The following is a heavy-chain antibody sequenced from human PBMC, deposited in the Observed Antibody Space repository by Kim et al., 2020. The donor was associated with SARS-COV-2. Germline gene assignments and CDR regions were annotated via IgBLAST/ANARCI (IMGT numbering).Heavy chain of an antibody. V-gene: IGHV1-69*01. CDR1: GGTFSSYA. D-gene: IGHD1-26*01. CDR2: IIPIFGTA. CDR3: ARVGATDIYYYYYMDV. Sequence: SVKVSCKASGGTFSSYAISWVRQAPGQGLEWMGGIIPIFGTANYAQKFQGRVTITADESTSTAYMELSSLRSEDTAVYYCARVGATDIYYYYYMDVWGKGTTVTVSS. J-gene: IGHJ6*03.